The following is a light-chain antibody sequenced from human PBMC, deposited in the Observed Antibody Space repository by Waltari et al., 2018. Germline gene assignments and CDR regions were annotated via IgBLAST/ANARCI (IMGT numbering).Light chain of an antibody. CDR2: KSS. CDR3: QQYNGYWT. CDR1: QSLSIC. V-gene: IGKV1-5*03. Sequence: DIQMTQSPSPLSASVGARVPITCRASQSLSICLAWYQQKAGTDPKLLNYKSSTLESGVPSMFSCSGSGTEFTLTINSLQPDDFATYYCQQYNGYWTFGQGTKVEIK. J-gene: IGKJ1*01.